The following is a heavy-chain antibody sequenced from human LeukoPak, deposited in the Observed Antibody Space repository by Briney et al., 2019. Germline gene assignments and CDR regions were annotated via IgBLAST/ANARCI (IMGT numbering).Heavy chain of an antibody. CDR3: ARASVGDIVVVPAPFDY. CDR1: GGSISSSNW. Sequence: PSETLSLTCAVSGGSISSSNWWSWVRQPPGKGLEWIGEIYHSGSTNYNPSLKSRVTISVDRSKNQFSLKLSSVTAADTAVYYCARASVGDIVVVPAPFDYWGQGTLVTVSS. V-gene: IGHV4-4*02. CDR2: IYHSGST. J-gene: IGHJ4*02. D-gene: IGHD2-2*01.